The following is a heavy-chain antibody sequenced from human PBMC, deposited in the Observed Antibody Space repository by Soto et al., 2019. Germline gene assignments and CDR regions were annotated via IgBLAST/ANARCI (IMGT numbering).Heavy chain of an antibody. Sequence: SETLSLTCAVSGGSISSGGYSWSWIRQPPGKGLEWIGYIYHSGSTYYNPSLKSRVTISVDRSKNQFSLKLSSVTAADTAVYYCARVVGVGATYNWFDPWGQGTLVTV. CDR2: IYHSGST. CDR3: ARVVGVGATYNWFDP. J-gene: IGHJ5*02. D-gene: IGHD1-26*01. V-gene: IGHV4-30-2*01. CDR1: GGSISSGGYS.